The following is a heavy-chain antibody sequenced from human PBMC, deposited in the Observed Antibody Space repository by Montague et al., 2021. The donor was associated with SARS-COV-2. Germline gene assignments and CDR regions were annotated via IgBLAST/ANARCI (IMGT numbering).Heavy chain of an antibody. Sequence: SETLSLTCTVSGESISGFYWNWIRQPAGKGLEWIGRIYASGGTNSNTSLKSRVTMSVDTSKNEFSLKLSSVTAADTAVYYCAGGVVAATPVVDYWGRGALVTVSS. CDR3: AGGVVAATPVVDY. D-gene: IGHD2-15*01. J-gene: IGHJ4*02. CDR2: IYASGGT. CDR1: GESISGFY. V-gene: IGHV4-4*07.